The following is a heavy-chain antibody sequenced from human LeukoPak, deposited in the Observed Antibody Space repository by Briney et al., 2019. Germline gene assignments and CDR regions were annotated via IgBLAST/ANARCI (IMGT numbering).Heavy chain of an antibody. CDR2: ICYDGSNK. D-gene: IGHD4-17*01. Sequence: PGGSLRLSCAASGFTFSSYGMHWVRQAPGKGLEGVAVICYDGSNKYYADSVKGRFTISRDNSKNTLYLQMNSLRAEDTAVYYCAKDLWPGDYAWYYYMDVWGKGTTVTVSS. CDR1: GFTFSSYG. V-gene: IGHV3-33*06. CDR3: AKDLWPGDYAWYYYMDV. J-gene: IGHJ6*03.